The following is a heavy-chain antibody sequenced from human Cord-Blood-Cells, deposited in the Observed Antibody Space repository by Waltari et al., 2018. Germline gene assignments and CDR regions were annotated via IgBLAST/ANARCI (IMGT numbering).Heavy chain of an antibody. V-gene: IGHV1-69*04. CDR3: ARAVVRGVIDY. CDR2: SIPILGIA. Sequence: QVQLVQSGAEVKKPGSSVKVSCKASGGTFSSYAISWVRQAPGQGLEWMGGSIPILGIANYAQKFQGRVTITADESTSTAYMGLSSLRSEDTAVYYCARAVVRGVIDYWGQGTLVTVSS. J-gene: IGHJ4*02. D-gene: IGHD3-10*01. CDR1: GGTFSSYA.